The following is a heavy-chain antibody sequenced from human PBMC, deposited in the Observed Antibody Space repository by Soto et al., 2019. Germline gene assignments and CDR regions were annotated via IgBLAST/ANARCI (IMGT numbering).Heavy chain of an antibody. CDR3: ARQYDFWSGPRWFDP. V-gene: IGHV4-34*01. D-gene: IGHD3-3*01. CDR1: GGSFSGYD. Sequence: SETLSLTCAVYGGSFSGYDWSWIRLPPGKGLEWIGEIHHSGSTNYNQSLKSRVTISVDTSKNQFSLKLSSVTAADTAVYYCARQYDFWSGPRWFDPWGQGTLVTVSS. CDR2: IHHSGST. J-gene: IGHJ5*02.